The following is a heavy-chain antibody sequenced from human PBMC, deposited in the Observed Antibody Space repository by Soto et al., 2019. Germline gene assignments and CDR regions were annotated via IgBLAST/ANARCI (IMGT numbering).Heavy chain of an antibody. Sequence: EVQLVESGGGLVQPGGSLRLSCAASGFTFSTYWMNWVRQAPGKGLEWVANIKEDGSEAYYVDSVKGRFTISRVNAKNSLYLEMNSLRGEDTAVYYCARDWGAPGRGSALGYYYHFGMDVWGQGTTVTVPS. V-gene: IGHV3-7*05. CDR3: ARDWGAPGRGSALGYYYHFGMDV. J-gene: IGHJ6*02. CDR2: IKEDGSEA. CDR1: GFTFSTYW. D-gene: IGHD3-16*01.